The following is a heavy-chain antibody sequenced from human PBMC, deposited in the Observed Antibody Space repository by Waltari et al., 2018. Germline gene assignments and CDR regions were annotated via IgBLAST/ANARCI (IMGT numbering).Heavy chain of an antibody. CDR3: VREKDLDGGCVFDY. CDR2: TNKDGGGT. CDR1: GFGFSNSW. D-gene: IGHD3-16*01. Sequence: EVQLVESGGGLVQPGGSLRLSCAASGFGFSNSWRDWVRQVPGKGLVWVARTNKDGGGTAYADSVEGRLTISRDNAKSTLHLQMTSLTAEDTAVYYCVREKDLDGGCVFDYWGRGTLVTVSS. J-gene: IGHJ4*02. V-gene: IGHV3-74*01.